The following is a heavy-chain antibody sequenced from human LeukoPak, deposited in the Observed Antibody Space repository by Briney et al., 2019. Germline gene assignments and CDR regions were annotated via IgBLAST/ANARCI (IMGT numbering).Heavy chain of an antibody. Sequence: PSQTLSLTCTVSGDSINNGHSYWSWIRQPAGEGLEWIGRISTSGYTSYNPSLKSRVSISLDKSNNQFSLNLTSVTAADTAVYYCASLRCAWDRNWFDPWGQGTLVAVSS. CDR1: GDSINNGHSY. CDR2: ISTSGYT. CDR3: ASLRCAWDRNWFDP. V-gene: IGHV4-61*02. D-gene: IGHD1-26*01. J-gene: IGHJ5*02.